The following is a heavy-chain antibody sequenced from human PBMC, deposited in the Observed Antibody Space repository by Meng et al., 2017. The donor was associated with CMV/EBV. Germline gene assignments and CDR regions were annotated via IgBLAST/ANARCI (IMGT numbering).Heavy chain of an antibody. D-gene: IGHD1-26*01. CDR1: GFTFSDYY. J-gene: IGHJ4*02. CDR3: ARDWEFAPPDY. Sequence: LTRAASGFTFSDYYMSWIRQAPGKGLERVSYISSSGSTIYYADSVKGRFTISRDNAKNSLYLQMNSLRAEDTAVYYCARDWEFAPPDYWGQGTLVTVSS. V-gene: IGHV3-11*01. CDR2: ISSSGSTI.